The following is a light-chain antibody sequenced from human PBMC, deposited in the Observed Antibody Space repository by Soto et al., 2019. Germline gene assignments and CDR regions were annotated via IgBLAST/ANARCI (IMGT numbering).Light chain of an antibody. J-gene: IGKJ1*01. V-gene: IGKV1-39*01. CDR1: QSISSY. Sequence: DIQMTQSPSSLSASVGDRVTITCRASQSISSYLNWYQQKPGKAPMLLIYAASSLQSGVPSRFSGSGSGTDFTITISSLQPEDFATYYCQQSYSTPPWTFGQGTKVEIK. CDR3: QQSYSTPPWT. CDR2: AAS.